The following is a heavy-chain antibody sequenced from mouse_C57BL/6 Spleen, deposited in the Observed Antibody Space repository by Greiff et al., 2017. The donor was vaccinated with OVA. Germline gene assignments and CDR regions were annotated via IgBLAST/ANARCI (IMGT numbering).Heavy chain of an antibody. Sequence: QVQLQQSGAELVKPGASVKLSCKASGYTFTSYWMHWVKQRPGQGLEWIGMIHPNSGSTNYNEKFKSKATLTVDKSSSTAYMQLSSLTSEDSAVYYGARAPSMVTTGYFDYWGQGTTLTVSS. CDR1: GYTFTSYW. CDR3: ARAPSMVTTGYFDY. D-gene: IGHD2-2*01. V-gene: IGHV1-64*01. J-gene: IGHJ2*01. CDR2: IHPNSGST.